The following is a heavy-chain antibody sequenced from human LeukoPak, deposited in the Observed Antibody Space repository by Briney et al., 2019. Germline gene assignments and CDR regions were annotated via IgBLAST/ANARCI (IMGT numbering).Heavy chain of an antibody. CDR2: IKQDGSEK. V-gene: IGHV3-7*04. J-gene: IGHJ4*02. Sequence: GGSLRLSFAASGFTFSSFWMTWVPQAPGKGLKWLANIKQDGSEKYYVDSVKGRFTISRDNAKNSLYLQMNSLRVEDTAVYYCARDRRCSSTSCYYFDYWGQGTLVTVSS. CDR3: ARDRRCSSTSCYYFDY. CDR1: GFTFSSFW. D-gene: IGHD2-2*01.